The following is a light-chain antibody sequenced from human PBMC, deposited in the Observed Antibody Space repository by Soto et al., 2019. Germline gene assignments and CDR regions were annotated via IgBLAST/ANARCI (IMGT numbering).Light chain of an antibody. V-gene: IGLV1-47*02. CDR1: SSNIGRNY. CDR2: SNN. J-gene: IGLJ1*01. Sequence: QSVLTQPPSASGTPGQRVTISCSGSSSNIGRNYVYWYQQLPGTAPKLLIYSNNQRPSGVPDRFSGSKSGTSASLAISGLRSEDEAEYYCAAWDDSLSGSYVFGTGTKVTVL. CDR3: AAWDDSLSGSYV.